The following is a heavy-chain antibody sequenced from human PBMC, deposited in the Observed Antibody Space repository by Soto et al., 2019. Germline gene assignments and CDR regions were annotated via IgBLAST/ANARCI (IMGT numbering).Heavy chain of an antibody. J-gene: IGHJ4*02. D-gene: IGHD5-18*01. CDR1: GFTFSRSW. CDR3: ARDRGYSCYDF. Sequence: GGPVRLACAAYGFTFSRSWMNWVRQAPGKGLEWVAGIKEDGSEKYYVDFVKGRFTISRDNVENSLYLQMNSLRGEDTAVYFCARDRGYSCYDFWGLGTRVTVAS. CDR2: IKEDGSEK. V-gene: IGHV3-7*01.